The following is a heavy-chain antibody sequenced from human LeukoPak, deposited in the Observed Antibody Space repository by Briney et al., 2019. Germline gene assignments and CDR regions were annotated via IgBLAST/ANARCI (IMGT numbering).Heavy chain of an antibody. CDR1: GYTFTSYG. J-gene: IGHJ3*02. CDR2: ISAYNGNT. CDR3: ARDVGRDYDFWSGYYGYHTFDI. D-gene: IGHD3-3*01. V-gene: IGHV1-18*01. Sequence: ASVKVSCKASGYTFTSYGISWVRQAPGQGLEWMGWISAYNGNTNCAQKLQGRVTMTTDTSTSTAYMELRSLRSDDTAVYYCARDVGRDYDFWSGYYGYHTFDIWGQGTMVTVSS.